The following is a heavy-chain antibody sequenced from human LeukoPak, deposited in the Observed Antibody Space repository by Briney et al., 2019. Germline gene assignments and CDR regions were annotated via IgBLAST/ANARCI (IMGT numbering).Heavy chain of an antibody. CDR2: INSDGSNT. D-gene: IGHD6-25*01. V-gene: IGHV3-74*01. CDR3: TRGFSGIAFDF. CDR1: GFTFSSHW. Sequence: GGSLRLSCAASGFTFSSHWVHWVRQAPGKGLVWVSRINSDGSNTNYADSVKGRFTISRDNAKNTLSLQMNSLRAEDTAIYYCTRGFSGIAFDFWGQGTMVTVSS. J-gene: IGHJ3*01.